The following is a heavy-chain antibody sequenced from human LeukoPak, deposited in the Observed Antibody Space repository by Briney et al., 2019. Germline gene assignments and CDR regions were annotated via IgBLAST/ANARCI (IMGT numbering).Heavy chain of an antibody. CDR3: AREESGYCSGGSCYVNWFDP. CDR1: GYTFTSYG. V-gene: IGHV1-18*01. D-gene: IGHD2-15*01. CDR2: IGAYNGNT. J-gene: IGHJ5*02. Sequence: ASVKASCKASGYTFTSYGISWVRQARGQGLEWMGWIGAYNGNTNYAQKLQGRVTMTTDTSTSTAYMELSSLRSEDTAVYYCAREESGYCSGGSCYVNWFDPWGQGTLVTVSS.